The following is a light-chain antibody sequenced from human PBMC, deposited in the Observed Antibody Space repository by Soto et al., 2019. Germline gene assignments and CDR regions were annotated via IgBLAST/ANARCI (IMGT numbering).Light chain of an antibody. J-gene: IGKJ1*01. V-gene: IGKV3-15*01. CDR2: GAS. CDR1: QSISDT. Sequence: EIVMTQSPFTLSVSPGGRATLSCRASQSISDTLAWYQQKPGQAPRLLVHGASTRAPGFPARFSGSGSGTEFTLTISSLQSEDFAVYYCQQYNNWPPWTFGQGTKVDIK. CDR3: QQYNNWPPWT.